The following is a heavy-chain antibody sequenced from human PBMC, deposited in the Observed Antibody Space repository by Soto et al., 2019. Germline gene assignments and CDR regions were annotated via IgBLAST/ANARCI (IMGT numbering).Heavy chain of an antibody. V-gene: IGHV4-31*03. J-gene: IGHJ5*02. CDR2: IGYSGTT. D-gene: IGHD2-15*01. Sequence: QVHLQESGPGLVRPSQTLSLTCTVSGGSITSGGSFWSWLRQHPGKGPEWIAFIGYSGTTSYNPSLESRVTVSVDTSKSQFSLNLTSVTAADTAVYYCARGGASSKWFAPWGQGTLVTVSS. CDR3: ARGGASSKWFAP. CDR1: GGSITSGGSF.